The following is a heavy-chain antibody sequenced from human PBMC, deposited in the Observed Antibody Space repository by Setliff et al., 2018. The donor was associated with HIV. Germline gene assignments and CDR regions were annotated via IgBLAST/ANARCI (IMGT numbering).Heavy chain of an antibody. CDR1: GGTFNSYG. V-gene: IGHV1-69*13. CDR3: ARAAYYDSRDFSDYYYMDV. CDR2: IIPVFGTA. J-gene: IGHJ6*03. D-gene: IGHD3-22*01. Sequence: SVKVSCKASGGTFNSYGITWVRQAPGQGLEWVGGIIPVFGTANYAQKLEGRVTITADESTSTAYMELSGLSSEDTAVYYCARAAYYDSRDFSDYYYMDVWGTG.